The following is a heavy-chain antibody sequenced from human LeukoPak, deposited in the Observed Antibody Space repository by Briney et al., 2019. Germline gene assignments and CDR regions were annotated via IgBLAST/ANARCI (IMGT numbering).Heavy chain of an antibody. CDR1: GFTFSSYA. CDR3: ARDYSSGWYGMDV. J-gene: IGHJ6*02. V-gene: IGHV3-30-3*01. D-gene: IGHD6-19*01. Sequence: GRSLRLSCAASGFTFSSYAMHWVRQAPGKGLEWVALISYDGINKYYADAVKGRFTISRDNSKNTLFLQMNSLRAEDTAVYYCARDYSSGWYGMDVWGQGTTVTVSS. CDR2: ISYDGINK.